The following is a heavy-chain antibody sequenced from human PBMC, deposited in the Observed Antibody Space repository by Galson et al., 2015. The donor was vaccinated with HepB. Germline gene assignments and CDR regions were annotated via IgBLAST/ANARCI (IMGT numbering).Heavy chain of an antibody. Sequence: SLRLSCAASGFTFSDYYMSWMRQAPGKGLEWLSSISHSGNSVYHADSLKGRFSVSRDNAKNSLYLQMNSLRAEDTAVYYCARGLGGYWGQGTLVTVSS. V-gene: IGHV3-11*01. CDR3: ARGLGGY. D-gene: IGHD2-15*01. CDR1: GFTFSDYY. J-gene: IGHJ4*02. CDR2: ISHSGNSV.